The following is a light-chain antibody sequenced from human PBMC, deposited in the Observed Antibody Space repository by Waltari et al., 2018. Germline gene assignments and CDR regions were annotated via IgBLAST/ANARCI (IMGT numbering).Light chain of an antibody. CDR2: WAS. J-gene: IGKJ4*01. V-gene: IGKV4-1*01. CDR1: QSVLYIPNNKNY. Sequence: DIVMTQSPYSLAVSLGERPTPSCKSSQSVLYIPNNKNYLGWYQQKTGQPPKLLIYWASTRESGVPDRFSGSGSGTDFTLTISNLQAEDVAVYYCLQYYSAPRTFGGGTKVEIK. CDR3: LQYYSAPRT.